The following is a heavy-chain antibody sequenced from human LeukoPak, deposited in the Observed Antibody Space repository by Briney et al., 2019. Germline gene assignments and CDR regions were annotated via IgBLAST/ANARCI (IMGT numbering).Heavy chain of an antibody. J-gene: IGHJ3*02. Sequence: GGSLRLSCAASGFTFSSYSMNWVRQAPGKGLEWVSYISSSISTKYYADSVKGRFTISRDNAKNSLYLQMNSLRDEDTAVYYCARDQYSGHWFYAFDIWGQGTVVTVYS. CDR1: GFTFSSYS. V-gene: IGHV3-48*02. D-gene: IGHD6-19*01. CDR2: ISSSISTK. CDR3: ARDQYSGHWFYAFDI.